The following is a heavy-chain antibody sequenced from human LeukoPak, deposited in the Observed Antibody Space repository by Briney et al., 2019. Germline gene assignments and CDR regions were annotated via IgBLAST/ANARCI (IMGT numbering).Heavy chain of an antibody. Sequence: PSETLSLTCTVSGGSISIYYWSWIRQPPGKGLEWIGYIYDSGSTNYNPTLKSRVTISVDTSKNQFSLKLSSVTAADTAVYYCASLTTAEAFDIWGQGTMVTVSS. CDR1: GGSISIYY. J-gene: IGHJ3*02. CDR3: ASLTTAEAFDI. V-gene: IGHV4-59*01. CDR2: IYDSGST. D-gene: IGHD3-22*01.